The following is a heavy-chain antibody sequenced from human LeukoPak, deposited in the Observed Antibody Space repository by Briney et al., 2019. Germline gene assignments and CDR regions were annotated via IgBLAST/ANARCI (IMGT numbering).Heavy chain of an antibody. CDR3: ASGYSSGWYYFDY. CDR1: GYSFTSYW. J-gene: IGHJ4*02. CDR2: IYPGDSDT. D-gene: IGHD6-19*01. Sequence: GESLKISCQGSGYSFTSYWVGWVRQIPGKGLGWMGIIYPGDSDTRYSPSFQGQVTISADKSISTAYLQWSSLKASDTAMYYCASGYSSGWYYFDYWGQGTLVTVSS. V-gene: IGHV5-51*01.